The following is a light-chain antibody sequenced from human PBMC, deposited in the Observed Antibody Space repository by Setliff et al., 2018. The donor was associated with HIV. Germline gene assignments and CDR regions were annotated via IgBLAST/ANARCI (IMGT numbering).Light chain of an antibody. J-gene: IGLJ2*01. V-gene: IGLV2-14*01. CDR3: GSYTLTSTVI. Sequence: QSALTQPASMSGSPGQSITISCTGTSSDIGGYNYVSWYQQYPGRAPKVIIYEVSHRPSGISNRFSGSKSGNTASLTISELQTEDEANYYCGSYTLTSTVIFGGGTKVTVL. CDR2: EVS. CDR1: SSDIGGYNY.